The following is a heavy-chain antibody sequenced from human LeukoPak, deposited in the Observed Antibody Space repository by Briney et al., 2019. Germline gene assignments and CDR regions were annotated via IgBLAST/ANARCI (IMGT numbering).Heavy chain of an antibody. CDR1: GGSMSSYY. CDR2: IYYSGST. CDR3: ATGGPVSSSGWSPYYYYYYMDV. D-gene: IGHD6-19*01. V-gene: IGHV4-59*01. Sequence: SETLSLTCSVSGGSMSSYYWSWIRQPPGKGLEWIGYIYYSGSTNYNPSLKSRVTISVDTSKNQFSLKLSSVTAADTAVYYCATGGPVSSSGWSPYYYYYYMDVWGKGTTVTVSS. J-gene: IGHJ6*03.